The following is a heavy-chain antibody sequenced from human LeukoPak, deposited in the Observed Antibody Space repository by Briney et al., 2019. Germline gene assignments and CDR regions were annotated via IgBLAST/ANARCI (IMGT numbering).Heavy chain of an antibody. V-gene: IGHV3-48*01. CDR1: GFTFSNYG. D-gene: IGHD4-23*01. CDR2: VSMSSSSK. Sequence: GGSLRLSCAASGFTFSNYGMNWVRQAPGKGLEWVSYVSMSSSSKYYADSVRGRFTVSRDNAKNSLYLQMNSLRAEDTAVYYCATNGGDNSFDSWAKGTLSLSPQ. J-gene: IGHJ4*02. CDR3: ATNGGDNSFDS.